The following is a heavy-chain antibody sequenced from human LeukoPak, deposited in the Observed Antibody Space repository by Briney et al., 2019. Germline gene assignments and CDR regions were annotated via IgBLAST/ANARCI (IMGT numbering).Heavy chain of an antibody. CDR2: IYYSGST. CDR3: ARDFDY. V-gene: IGHV4-59*01. CDR1: GGSISSYY. J-gene: IGHJ4*02. Sequence: SETLSLTCTVSGGSISSYYWSWIRQPPGKGLEWIGYIYYSGSTNYNPSLKSRITISVDTSKNQFSLKLSSVTAADTAVYYCARDFDYWGQGTLVTVSS.